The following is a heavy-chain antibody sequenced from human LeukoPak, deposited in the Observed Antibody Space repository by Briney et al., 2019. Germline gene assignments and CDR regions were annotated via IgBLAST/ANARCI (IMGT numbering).Heavy chain of an antibody. CDR1: GYIFTSYW. J-gene: IGHJ3*02. CDR2: IYPGDSDT. Sequence: GESLQISCKGSGYIFTSYWIGWVRQLPGKGLEWMGIIYPGDSDTRYSPSFQGQVTISADKSISTAYLQWSSLKASDTAMYYCARHVIPLGGAFDIWGQGTMVTVSA. V-gene: IGHV5-51*01. CDR3: ARHVIPLGGAFDI.